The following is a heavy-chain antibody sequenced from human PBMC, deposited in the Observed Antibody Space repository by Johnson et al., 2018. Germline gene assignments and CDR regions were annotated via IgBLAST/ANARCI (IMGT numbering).Heavy chain of an antibody. Sequence: EQLQESGGGLVQPGRSLRLSCVASGFTLNLHWMSWVRQAPGKGLEWVASINQDGSQNIYVDSVKGRVTISRDNAKNSLYLVMDSLRVEDTAVYYCARGHYGLDVWGQGTTVIVSS. CDR3: ARGHYGLDV. V-gene: IGHV3-7*01. J-gene: IGHJ6*02. CDR2: INQDGSQN. CDR1: GFTLNLHW.